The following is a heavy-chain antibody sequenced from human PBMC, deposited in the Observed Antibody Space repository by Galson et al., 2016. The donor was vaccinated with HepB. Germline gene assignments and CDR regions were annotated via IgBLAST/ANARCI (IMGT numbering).Heavy chain of an antibody. J-gene: IGHJ4*02. V-gene: IGHV4-34*01. Sequence: SETLSLTCAVYGGSFSGTYWTWTRQSPGKGLEWIGEINHGGRTNYNPSLKSRVTVSVETSKNQFSLKLTSVTAADTAVYYCARGYVARRTCFGHVWGSYLYLDNGSQGALVTVSS. D-gene: IGHD3-16*02. CDR1: GGSFSGTY. CDR3: ARGYVARRTCFGHVWGSYLYLDN. CDR2: INHGGRT.